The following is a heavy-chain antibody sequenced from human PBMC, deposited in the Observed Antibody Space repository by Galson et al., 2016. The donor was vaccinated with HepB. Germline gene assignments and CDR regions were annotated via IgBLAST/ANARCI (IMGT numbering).Heavy chain of an antibody. Sequence: SLRLSCAASGFPFSDYYMTWIRQAPGKGLEWVSHISSSSIYTKYSDSLKGRFTISRDYAKGLVYLQMNSLRAEDTAVYYCARGGKSDEGDFFGMDVWGQGTMVTVSS. CDR2: ISSSSIYT. V-gene: IGHV3-11*06. J-gene: IGHJ6*02. D-gene: IGHD3-16*01. CDR3: ARGGKSDEGDFFGMDV. CDR1: GFPFSDYY.